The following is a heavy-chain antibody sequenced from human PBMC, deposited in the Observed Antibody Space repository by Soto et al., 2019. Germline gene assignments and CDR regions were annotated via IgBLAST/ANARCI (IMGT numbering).Heavy chain of an antibody. D-gene: IGHD3-10*01. J-gene: IGHJ5*02. CDR3: ARTPPGVPNWFDP. CDR1: GGTFSSYA. V-gene: IGHV1-69*13. CDR2: IIPIFGTA. Sequence: GASVKVSCKASGGTFSSYAISRVRQAPGQGLEWMGGIIPIFGTANYARKFQGRVTVTADESTSTAYMELSSLRSEDTAVYYCARTPPGVPNWFDPWGQGTLVTVSS.